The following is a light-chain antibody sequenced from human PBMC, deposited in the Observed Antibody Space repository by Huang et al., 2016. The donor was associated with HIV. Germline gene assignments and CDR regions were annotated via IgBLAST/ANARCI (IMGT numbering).Light chain of an antibody. CDR3: QQYAGYPWT. J-gene: IGKJ1*01. Sequence: DIQMTQSPSTLSASVRHRVTITCRASQNIDTWVAWYQQKPGTPPKVVIYRASSLESGVPARFSGSGSGTEFSLTINNLEPDDFAVYYCQQYAGYPWTFGQGTKVEIK. CDR1: QNIDTW. V-gene: IGKV1-5*03. CDR2: RAS.